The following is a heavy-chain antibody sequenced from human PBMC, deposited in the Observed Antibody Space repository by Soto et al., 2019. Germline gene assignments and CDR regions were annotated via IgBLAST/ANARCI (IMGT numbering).Heavy chain of an antibody. CDR1: GGSFSGYY. CDR2: IYYSGST. V-gene: IGHV4-59*01. CDR3: ARETVSQLVQIPLFDY. Sequence: SETLSLTCAVYGGSFSGYYWSWIRQPPGKGLEWIGYIYYSGSTNYNPSLKSRVTISVDTSKNQFSLKLSSVTAADTAVYYCARETVSQLVQIPLFDYWGQGTLVTVSS. D-gene: IGHD6-13*01. J-gene: IGHJ4*02.